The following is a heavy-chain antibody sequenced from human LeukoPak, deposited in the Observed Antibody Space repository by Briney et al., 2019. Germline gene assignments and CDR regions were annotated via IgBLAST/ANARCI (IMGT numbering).Heavy chain of an antibody. Sequence: GGPLILSCAASGFTFSSYAMSWVRQAPGKGLEWVSAISGSGGSTYYADSVKGRFTISRDNSKNTLYLQMNSLRAEDSAVYYCAKDSSPYYYDSSGYYPYWYFDLWGRGTLVTVSS. V-gene: IGHV3-23*01. CDR2: ISGSGGST. CDR1: GFTFSSYA. D-gene: IGHD3-22*01. CDR3: AKDSSPYYYDSSGYYPYWYFDL. J-gene: IGHJ2*01.